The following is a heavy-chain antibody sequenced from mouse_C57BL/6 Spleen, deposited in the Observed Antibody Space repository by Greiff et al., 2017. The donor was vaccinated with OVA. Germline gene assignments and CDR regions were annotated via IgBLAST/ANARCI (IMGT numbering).Heavy chain of an antibody. Sequence: EVMLVESGGGLVQPKGSLKLSCAASGFSFNTYAMNWVRQAPGKGLEWVARIRSKSNNYATYYADSVKDRFTISRDDSESMLYLQMNNLKTEDTAMYYCVRRGTVMDYWGQGTSVTVSS. CDR1: GFSFNTYA. V-gene: IGHV10-1*01. J-gene: IGHJ4*01. CDR3: VRRGTVMDY. D-gene: IGHD1-1*01. CDR2: IRSKSNNYAT.